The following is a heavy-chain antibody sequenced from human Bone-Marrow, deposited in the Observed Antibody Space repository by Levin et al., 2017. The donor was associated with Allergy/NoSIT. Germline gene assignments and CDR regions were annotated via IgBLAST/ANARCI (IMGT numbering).Heavy chain of an antibody. Sequence: PGESLKISCAASGFTFSSYAMHWVRQAPGKGLEYVSAISSNGGSTYYANSVKGRFTISRDNSKNTLYLQMGSLRAEDMAVYYCAITLSRDLTGYMYFDYWGQGTLVTVSS. D-gene: IGHD3-9*01. J-gene: IGHJ4*02. CDR2: ISSNGGST. V-gene: IGHV3-64*01. CDR3: AITLSRDLTGYMYFDY. CDR1: GFTFSSYA.